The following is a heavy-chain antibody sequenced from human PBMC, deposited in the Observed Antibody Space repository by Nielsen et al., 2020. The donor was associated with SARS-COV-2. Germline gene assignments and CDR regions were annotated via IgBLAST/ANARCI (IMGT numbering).Heavy chain of an antibody. D-gene: IGHD6-13*01. CDR3: ARGHSSPSWYYYMDV. CDR2: IYYSGST. Sequence: SETLSLTCTVSGGSISSYYWSWIRRPPGKGLEWIGYIYYSGSTNYNPSLKSRVTISVDTSKNQFSLKLSSVTAADTAVYYCARGHSSPSWYYYMDVWGKVTTVTVSS. J-gene: IGHJ6*03. V-gene: IGHV4-59*01. CDR1: GGSISSYY.